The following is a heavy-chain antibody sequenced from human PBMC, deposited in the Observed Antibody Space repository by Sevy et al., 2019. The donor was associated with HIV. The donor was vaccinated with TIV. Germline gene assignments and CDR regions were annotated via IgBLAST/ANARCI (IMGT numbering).Heavy chain of an antibody. D-gene: IGHD3-9*01. J-gene: IGHJ6*02. Sequence: GESLKISCVVSGIIFTSSGMHWVRQAPGKGLEWVAVISYHGRDKFYADSVKGRFTISVDNSKNILYLQMNGLRIEDTAVYYCAKDFTGYNGMDVWGQGTMVTVSS. CDR1: GIIFTSSG. V-gene: IGHV3-30*18. CDR3: AKDFTGYNGMDV. CDR2: ISYHGRDK.